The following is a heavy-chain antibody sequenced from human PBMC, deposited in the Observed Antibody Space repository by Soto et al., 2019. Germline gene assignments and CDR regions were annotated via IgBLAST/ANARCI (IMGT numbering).Heavy chain of an antibody. CDR3: ARDDRYYGSAGHYSYGMDV. CDR2: IYYSGST. CDR1: GGSVSSGSYY. V-gene: IGHV4-61*01. D-gene: IGHD3-10*01. Sequence: SETLSLTCTVSGGSVSSGSYYWSWIRQPPGKGLEWIGYIYYSGSTNYNPSLKSRVTISVDTSKNQFSLKLSSVTAADTAVYYCARDDRYYGSAGHYSYGMDVWGQGTTVTVSS. J-gene: IGHJ6*02.